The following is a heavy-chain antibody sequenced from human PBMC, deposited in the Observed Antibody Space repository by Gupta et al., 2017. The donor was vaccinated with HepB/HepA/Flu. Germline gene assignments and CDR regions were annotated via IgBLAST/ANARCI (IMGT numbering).Heavy chain of an antibody. CDR3: AREGTGYYGSGRYYNGMDV. D-gene: IGHD3-10*01. CDR1: GGSLSSGGYY. CDR2: IYYSGST. V-gene: IGHV4-31*03. J-gene: IGHJ6*02. Sequence: QVQLQESGPGLVKPSQTLSLTCTVSGGSLSSGGYYWSWIRQHPGKGLEWIGYIYYSGSTYYNPSLKSRVTISVDTSKNQFSLKLSSVTAADTAVYYCAREGTGYYGSGRYYNGMDVWGQGTTVTVPS.